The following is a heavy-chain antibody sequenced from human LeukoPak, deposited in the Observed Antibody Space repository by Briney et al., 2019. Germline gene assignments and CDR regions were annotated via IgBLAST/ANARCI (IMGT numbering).Heavy chain of an antibody. CDR3: ARSSWGYYDSSGYEFDY. J-gene: IGHJ4*02. Sequence: PSETLSLTCAVYGGSFSGYYWGWIRQPPGKGLEWIGRIYYSGSTYYNPSLKSRVTISVDTSKNQFSLKLSSVTAADTAVYYCARSSWGYYDSSGYEFDYWGQGTLVTVSS. CDR1: GGSFSGYY. V-gene: IGHV4-34*01. D-gene: IGHD3-22*01. CDR2: IYYSGST.